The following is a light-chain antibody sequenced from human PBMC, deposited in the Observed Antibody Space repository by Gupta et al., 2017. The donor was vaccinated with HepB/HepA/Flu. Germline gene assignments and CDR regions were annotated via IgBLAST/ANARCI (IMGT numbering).Light chain of an antibody. CDR3: QQDDRSPGT. CDR1: QNILTW. J-gene: IGKJ1*01. V-gene: IGKV1-5*03. Sequence: DIQMTQSPSTLSASVGDRVTITCRASQNILTWLAWYQQKPGKAPRLLIYKASNLESGVPSRFSGNGSGTEFTLTISSLQPDDFAIYFCQQDDRSPGTFGLGTKVEIK. CDR2: KAS.